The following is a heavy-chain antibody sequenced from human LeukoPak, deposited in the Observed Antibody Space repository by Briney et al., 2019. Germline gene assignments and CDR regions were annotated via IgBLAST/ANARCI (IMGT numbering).Heavy chain of an antibody. V-gene: IGHV3-30*18. D-gene: IGHD3-10*01. CDR1: KFTFSFSG. CDR2: TSYDETNK. J-gene: IGHJ4*02. CDR3: AKETSYYGSGTYVYFDY. Sequence: GGSLRLSCAASKFTFSFSGMHWVRQAPGTGLEWVASTSYDETNKQYADSVKGRFTISRDNANRTLYLQMNSPRPEDTAVYYCAKETSYYGSGTYVYFDYWGQGALVTVSS.